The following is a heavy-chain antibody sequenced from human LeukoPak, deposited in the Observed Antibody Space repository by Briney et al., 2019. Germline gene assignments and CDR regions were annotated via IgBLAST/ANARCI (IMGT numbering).Heavy chain of an antibody. CDR3: AREQWLVGFDY. Sequence: SETLSLTCTVSDGSISSSSYYWGWIRQPPGKGLEWIGSTYYSGSTYSNPSFKSRVTISVDTSKNQFSLKLSSVTAADTAVYYCAREQWLVGFDYWGQGTLVTVSS. CDR1: DGSISSSSYY. D-gene: IGHD6-19*01. V-gene: IGHV4-39*02. J-gene: IGHJ4*02. CDR2: TYYSGST.